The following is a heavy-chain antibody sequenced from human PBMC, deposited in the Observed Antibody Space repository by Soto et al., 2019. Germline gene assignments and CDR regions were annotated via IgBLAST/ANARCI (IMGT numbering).Heavy chain of an antibody. D-gene: IGHD6-19*01. CDR3: ARASSSGWTDY. Sequence: SETLSLTCTVSGGSISSYYWSWLRQPPGKGLEWIGYIYYSGSTNYNPSLKSRVTISVDTSKNQFSLKLSSVTAADTAVYYCARASSSGWTDYWGQGTLVTVSS. V-gene: IGHV4-59*01. CDR2: IYYSGST. CDR1: GGSISSYY. J-gene: IGHJ4*02.